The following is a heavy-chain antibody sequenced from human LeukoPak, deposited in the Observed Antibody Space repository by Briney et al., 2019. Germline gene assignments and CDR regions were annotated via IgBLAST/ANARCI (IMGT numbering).Heavy chain of an antibody. CDR1: GGSISSSSYY. CDR2: IYYSGST. Sequence: SETLSLTCAVSGGSISSSSYYWGWLRQPPGKGLEWIGSIYYSGSTYYNPSLKSRVTISVDTSKNQFSLKLSSVTAADTAVYYCATQAASLYYYDSSGYNYWGQGTLVTVSS. CDR3: ATQAASLYYYDSSGYNY. V-gene: IGHV4-39*01. D-gene: IGHD3-22*01. J-gene: IGHJ4*02.